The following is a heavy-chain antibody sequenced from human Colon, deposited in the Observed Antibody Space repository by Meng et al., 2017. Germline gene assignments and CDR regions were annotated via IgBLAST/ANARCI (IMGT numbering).Heavy chain of an antibody. D-gene: IGHD1/OR15-1a*01. V-gene: IGHV4-39*01. Sequence: QPQLQESGPGLVKPSEALFLTCTVAGGSINIPGYYWGWIRQPPGKGLEWIGSIGHSGFTYYTPSLESRVTVSVDTSRSQFSLELTSVTAADTAVYYCVRSRAWVRTGFDPWGQGTLVTVSS. J-gene: IGHJ5*02. CDR1: GGSINIPGYY. CDR2: IGHSGFT. CDR3: VRSRAWVRTGFDP.